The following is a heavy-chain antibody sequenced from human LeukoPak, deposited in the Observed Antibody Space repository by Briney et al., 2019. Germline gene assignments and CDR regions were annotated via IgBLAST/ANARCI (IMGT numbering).Heavy chain of an antibody. D-gene: IGHD2-21*02. CDR3: AREPSGYCGGDCYPFDY. Sequence: ASVKVSCKASGYTFTGYYMHWVRQAPGQGLEWMGWINPNSGGTNYAQKFQGRVTMTRDTSISTAYMELSRLRSVDTAVYYCAREPSGYCGGDCYPFDYWGQGTLVTVSS. CDR2: INPNSGGT. CDR1: GYTFTGYY. V-gene: IGHV1-2*02. J-gene: IGHJ4*02.